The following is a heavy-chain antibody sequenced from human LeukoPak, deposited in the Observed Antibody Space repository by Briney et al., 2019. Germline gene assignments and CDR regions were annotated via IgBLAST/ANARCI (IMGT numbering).Heavy chain of an antibody. J-gene: IGHJ5*02. CDR3: AKCSGGNCYHSDDH. D-gene: IGHD2-15*01. V-gene: IGHV3-23*01. CDR2: ISGSGTST. Sequence: GGSLRLSCAVSGFTFTTYAMTWVRQAPGKGLEWVSAISGSGTSTYYADSVKGRFTISRDNAKDSLYLQMNSLRAEDTAVYYCAKCSGGNCYHSDDHWGQGTLVTVPP. CDR1: GFTFTTYA.